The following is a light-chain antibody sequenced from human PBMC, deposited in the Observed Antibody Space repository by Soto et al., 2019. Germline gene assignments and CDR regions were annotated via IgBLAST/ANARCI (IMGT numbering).Light chain of an antibody. Sequence: EIVLMQSPGTPSLSQGERATLSCRASQSVSSSYLAWYQQKPGQAPRLLIYGASSRATGIPDRFSGSGSGTDFTLTISRLEPEDFAVYYCQQYGSSRLTFGGGTRWISN. CDR2: GAS. CDR3: QQYGSSRLT. V-gene: IGKV3-20*01. CDR1: QSVSSSY. J-gene: IGKJ4*01.